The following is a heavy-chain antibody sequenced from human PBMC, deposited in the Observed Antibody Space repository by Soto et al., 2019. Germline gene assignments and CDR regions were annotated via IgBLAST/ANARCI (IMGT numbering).Heavy chain of an antibody. V-gene: IGHV4-4*02. CDR1: GDSISSSHW. J-gene: IGHJ4*02. D-gene: IGHD1-26*01. CDR2: IYHSGST. Sequence: QVQLPESGPGLVKPSGTLSLTCAVSGDSISSSHWWSWVRQPPGKGLEWIGEIYHSGSTNYNPSLKSRVTILVDKSKNQFSLSLSPVTAADTGVYFGVRGDGTGASAFHYWGQGTLVTVSS. CDR3: VRGDGTGASAFHY.